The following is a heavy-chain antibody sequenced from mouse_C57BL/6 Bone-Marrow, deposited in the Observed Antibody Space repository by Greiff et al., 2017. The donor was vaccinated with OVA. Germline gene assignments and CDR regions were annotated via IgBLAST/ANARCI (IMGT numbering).Heavy chain of an antibody. CDR1: GYTFTSYW. CDR3: ARKELTGTNWYFDV. CDR2: IDPSDSYT. J-gene: IGHJ1*03. D-gene: IGHD4-1*01. Sequence: QVQLQQPGAELVKPGASVTLSCKASGYTFTSYWMQWVKQRPGQGLEWIGEIDPSDSYTNYKQKFKGKATLTVDTSSSTAYMQLSSLTSEDSAVYYCARKELTGTNWYFDVWGTGTTVTVSS. V-gene: IGHV1-50*01.